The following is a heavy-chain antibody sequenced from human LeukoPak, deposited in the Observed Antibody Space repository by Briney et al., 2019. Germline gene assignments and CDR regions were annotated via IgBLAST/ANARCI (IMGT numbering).Heavy chain of an antibody. Sequence: PGGSLRLSCAASGLTVSSNHMSWVRQAPGKGLEWVSSISAGSEDSYYADSVKGRFTISRDNSKSTLYLQMNSLRADDTAVYYCARTIAQYSNTWLYYYYGLDVWGQGTTVTVSS. V-gene: IGHV3-53*01. CDR1: GLTVSSNH. J-gene: IGHJ6*02. D-gene: IGHD2-21*01. CDR3: ARTIAQYSNTWLYYYYGLDV. CDR2: ISAGSEDS.